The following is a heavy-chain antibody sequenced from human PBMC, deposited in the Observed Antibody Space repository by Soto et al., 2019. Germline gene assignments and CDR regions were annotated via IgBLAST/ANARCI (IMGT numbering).Heavy chain of an antibody. J-gene: IGHJ2*01. CDR2: SSGGGDVA. CDR1: GFTFINYA. D-gene: IGHD4-17*01. CDR3: VKKSIGTVTNPVYWSFDL. V-gene: IGHV3-23*01. Sequence: EVQLLESGGGLIQPGGSLRLSCTASGFTFINYAMNWVRQAPGKGLEWVSGSSGGGDVAFYADSVKARFAISRANSNITLYLQMNSRRAEDTALYYGVKKSIGTVTNPVYWSFDLWGRGTLVTVSS.